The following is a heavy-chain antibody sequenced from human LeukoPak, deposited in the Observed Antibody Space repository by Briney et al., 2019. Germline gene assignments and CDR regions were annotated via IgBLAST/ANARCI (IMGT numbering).Heavy chain of an antibody. V-gene: IGHV4-59*01. CDR1: GGSISSYY. Sequence: SETLSLTCTVSGGSISSYYWSWIRQPPGKGLEWIGYIYYSGSTNYNPSLTSRVTISADTSKKQFSLNLGCVTAADTAVYHCARRIGMSGRYFRNNWFDPWGEGTLVTVSP. CDR3: ARRIGMSGRYFRNNWFDP. J-gene: IGHJ5*02. D-gene: IGHD3-9*01. CDR2: IYYSGST.